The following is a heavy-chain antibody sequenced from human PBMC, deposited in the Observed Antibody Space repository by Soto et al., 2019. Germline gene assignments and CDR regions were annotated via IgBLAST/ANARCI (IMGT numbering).Heavy chain of an antibody. J-gene: IGHJ2*01. CDR1: GGSISSSNW. D-gene: IGHD3-3*01. CDR2: IYHSGST. Sequence: QVQLQESGPGLVKPSGTLSLTCAVSGGSISSSNWWSWVRQPPGKGLEWIGEIYHSGSTNYNPSLKGRVTISVDKYKNQFSLKLSSVTAADTAVYYCARDWYDFWSGQEEEFYWYFDLWGRGTLVTVSS. V-gene: IGHV4-4*02. CDR3: ARDWYDFWSGQEEEFYWYFDL.